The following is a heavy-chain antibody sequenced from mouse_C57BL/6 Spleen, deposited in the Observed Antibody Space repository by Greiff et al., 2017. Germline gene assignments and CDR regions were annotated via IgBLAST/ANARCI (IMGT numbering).Heavy chain of an antibody. V-gene: IGHV1-22*01. Sequence: EVQRVESGPELVKPGASVKMSCKASGYTFTDYNMHWVKQSPGKSLEWIGYINPNNGGTSYNQKFKGKATLTVNKSSSTAYMELRSLTSEDSAVYYCARSYYGSSLDYWGQGTTLTVSS. J-gene: IGHJ2*01. CDR1: GYTFTDYN. D-gene: IGHD1-1*01. CDR3: ARSYYGSSLDY. CDR2: INPNNGGT.